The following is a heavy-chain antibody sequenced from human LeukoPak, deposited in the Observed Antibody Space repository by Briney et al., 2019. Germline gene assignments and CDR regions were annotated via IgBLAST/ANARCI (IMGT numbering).Heavy chain of an antibody. Sequence: SETLSLTCTVSGGSISSYYWSWIRQPPGKGLEWIGYIYYSGSTNYNPSLKSRVTISVDASKNQFSLQLNSVTPEDSAVYYCARTHGYIDYWGQGTLVTVSS. CDR3: ARTHGYIDY. D-gene: IGHD2-8*01. J-gene: IGHJ4*02. CDR2: IYYSGST. V-gene: IGHV4-59*12. CDR1: GGSISSYY.